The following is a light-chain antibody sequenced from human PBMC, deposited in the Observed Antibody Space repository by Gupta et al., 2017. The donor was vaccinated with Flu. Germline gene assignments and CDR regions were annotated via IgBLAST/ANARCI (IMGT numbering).Light chain of an antibody. CDR1: NSNIGNNF. Sequence: QKVTISCSGSNSNIGNNFVSWYQQLPGTAPKLLIYDNNKRPSGMPDRFSGSKSGTSATLGITGLQTGDEADYFCATWDNNLRGVFGGGTKLTVL. J-gene: IGLJ3*02. V-gene: IGLV1-51*01. CDR2: DNN. CDR3: ATWDNNLRGV.